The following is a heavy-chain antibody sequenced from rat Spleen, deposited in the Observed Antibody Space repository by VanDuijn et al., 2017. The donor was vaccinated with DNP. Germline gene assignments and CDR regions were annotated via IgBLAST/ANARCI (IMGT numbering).Heavy chain of an antibody. J-gene: IGHJ4*01. CDR1: GFTFSDYY. CDR2: INPDGSRT. Sequence: EVQVVQSGGGLVQPGRSLKISCAASGFTFSDYYMSWVRQAPTMSLEWVASINPDGSRTYYRDSVKGRFTISRDNAKNSLYLQMDSLRSEDTATYYCTSPVPSGHYVMDAWGQGTSVTVSS. V-gene: IGHV5-20*01. D-gene: IGHD4-3*01. CDR3: TSPVPSGHYVMDA.